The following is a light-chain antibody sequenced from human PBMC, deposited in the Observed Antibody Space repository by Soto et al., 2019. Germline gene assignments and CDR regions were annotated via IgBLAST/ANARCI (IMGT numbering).Light chain of an antibody. Sequence: QSALTQPASVSGSPGQSITIFCTGTSRDIGRYKYVSWYQQYPGKAPKLMIYEVSNRPSEISKRFSGSKSGNTAFLTISGLQTDDEADYYCSAYTSSSTWVFGGGTKLTVL. CDR1: SRDIGRYKY. CDR3: SAYTSSSTWV. CDR2: EVS. V-gene: IGLV2-14*01. J-gene: IGLJ2*01.